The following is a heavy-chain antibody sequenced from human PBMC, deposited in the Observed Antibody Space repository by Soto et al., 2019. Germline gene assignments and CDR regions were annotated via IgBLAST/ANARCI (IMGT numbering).Heavy chain of an antibody. J-gene: IGHJ1*01. CDR1: GFGFSRYS. V-gene: IGHV3-21*01. D-gene: IGHD6-13*01. CDR3: ARDISSSWGAEYSQH. Sequence: EVQLVESGGGLVKPGGSLRLSCAASGFGFSRYSTNWVRHAPGKGLEWVSCISSSSAYIQYADSVKGRFTIFRDNAKNSLYLQMNSLRADDTAVYYCARDISSSWGAEYSQHWGQGALVTVSS. CDR2: ISSSSAYI.